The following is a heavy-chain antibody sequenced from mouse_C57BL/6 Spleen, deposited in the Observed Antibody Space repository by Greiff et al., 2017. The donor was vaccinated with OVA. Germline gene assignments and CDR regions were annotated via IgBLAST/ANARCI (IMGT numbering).Heavy chain of an antibody. CDR2: IDPNSGGT. J-gene: IGHJ2*01. CDR3: ARDTTVVATDYFDY. D-gene: IGHD1-1*01. CDR1: GYTFTSYW. V-gene: IGHV1-72*01. Sequence: VQLQESGAELVKPGASVKLSCKASGYTFTSYWMHWVKQRPGRGLEWIGRIDPNSGGTKYNEKFKSKATLTVDKPSSTAYMQLSSLTSEDSAVYYCARDTTVVATDYFDYWGQGTTLTVSS.